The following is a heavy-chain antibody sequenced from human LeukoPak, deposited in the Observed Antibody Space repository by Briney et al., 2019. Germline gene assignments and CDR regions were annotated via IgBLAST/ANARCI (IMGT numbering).Heavy chain of an antibody. CDR2: ISSSGSTI. CDR3: VRGVPYYDILTGPSLAY. CDR1: GFTFSSYE. D-gene: IGHD3-9*01. Sequence: GGSLRLSCAASGFTFSSYEMNWVRQAPGKGLEWVSYISSSGSTIYYADSVKGRFTVSRDNAKNLLYLQMNSLRAEDTAVYYCVRGVPYYDILTGPSLAYWGQGTLVTVSS. J-gene: IGHJ4*02. V-gene: IGHV3-48*03.